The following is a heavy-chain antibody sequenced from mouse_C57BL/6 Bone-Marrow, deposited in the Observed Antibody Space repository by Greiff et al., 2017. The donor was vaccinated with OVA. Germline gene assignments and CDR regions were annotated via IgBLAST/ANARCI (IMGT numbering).Heavy chain of an antibody. Sequence: QVQLQQSGAELVKPGASVKISCKASGYAFSSYWMNWVKQRPGKGLEWIGQIYPGDGDTNYNGKFKGKATLTADKSSSTAYMQLSSLTSEDSAVYFCARAKTLCGSSLDYWGQGTTLTVSA. J-gene: IGHJ2*01. V-gene: IGHV1-80*01. D-gene: IGHD1-1*01. CDR3: ARAKTLCGSSLDY. CDR1: GYAFSSYW. CDR2: IYPGDGDT.